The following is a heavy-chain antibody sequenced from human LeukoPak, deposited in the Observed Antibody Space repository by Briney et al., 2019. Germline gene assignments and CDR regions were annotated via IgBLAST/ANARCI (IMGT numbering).Heavy chain of an antibody. CDR3: AKDVGMIGYCSGGSCYAIDY. D-gene: IGHD2-15*01. V-gene: IGHV3-30*18. Sequence: GRSLRLSCAASGFTFSSYGMHWVRQAPGKGLEWVAVISYGGSNKFYADSVKGRFTISRDNSKNTLYLQMNSLRAEDTAVYYCAKDVGMIGYCSGGSCYAIDYWGQGTLVTVSS. CDR1: GFTFSSYG. CDR2: ISYGGSNK. J-gene: IGHJ4*02.